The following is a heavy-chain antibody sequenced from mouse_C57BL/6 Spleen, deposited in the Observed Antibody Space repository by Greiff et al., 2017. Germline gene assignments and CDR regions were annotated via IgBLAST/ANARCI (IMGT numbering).Heavy chain of an antibody. CDR3: ARPLYYGSSYPDY. CDR1: GYTFTSYG. J-gene: IGHJ2*01. CDR2: IYPRSGNT. D-gene: IGHD1-1*01. Sequence: QVQLQQSGAELARPGASVKLSCKASGYTFTSYGISWVKQRTGQGLEWIGEIYPRSGNTYYNEKFKGKATLTADKSSSTAYMELRSLTSEDSAVYFCARPLYYGSSYPDYWGQGTTLTVSS. V-gene: IGHV1-81*01.